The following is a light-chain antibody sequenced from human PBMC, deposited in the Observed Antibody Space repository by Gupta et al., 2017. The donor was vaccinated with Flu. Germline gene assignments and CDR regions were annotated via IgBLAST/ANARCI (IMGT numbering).Light chain of an antibody. CDR1: QSVSSY. Sequence: IVLPQSPATLSLSPGERATLSCRASQSVSSYLAWYQQRPGQAPRLLIYDASNRATGIPARFSGSGSGTDFTLTISSLEPEDSAVYYCHQRSNWPLAFGRGTRLEIK. CDR3: HQRSNWPLA. CDR2: DAS. V-gene: IGKV3-11*01. J-gene: IGKJ4*01.